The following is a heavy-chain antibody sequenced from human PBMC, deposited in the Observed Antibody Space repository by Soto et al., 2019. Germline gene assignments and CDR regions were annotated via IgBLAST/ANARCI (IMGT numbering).Heavy chain of an antibody. D-gene: IGHD6-13*01. CDR2: INHSGST. CDR3: AREGGGQQLPSETETYNWFDP. J-gene: IGHJ5*02. CDR1: GGSFSGYY. V-gene: IGHV4-34*01. Sequence: QVQLQQWGAGLLKPSETLSLTCAVYGGSFSGYYWSWIRQPPGKGLGWIGEINHSGSTNYNPSLKSRVTISVDTSKNQFSLKLSSVTAADTAVYYCAREGGGQQLPSETETYNWFDPWGQGTLVTVSS.